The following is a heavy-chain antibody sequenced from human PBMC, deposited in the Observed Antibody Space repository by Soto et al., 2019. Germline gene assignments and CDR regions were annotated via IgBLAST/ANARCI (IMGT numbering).Heavy chain of an antibody. J-gene: IGHJ4*01. CDR2: ISAYNGNT. Sequence: QVQLVQSGAEVKKPWASVTVSCKSSGYTFSSYGISWVRQAPGQGLEWMGWISAYNGNTNYAQKLQGRVTMTTDTSTSKAYMALRSLRADGKAVYYCARTLPPMDYWGHGTMVTVSS. CDR3: ARTLPPMDY. D-gene: IGHD1-26*01. V-gene: IGHV1-18*01. CDR1: GYTFSSYG.